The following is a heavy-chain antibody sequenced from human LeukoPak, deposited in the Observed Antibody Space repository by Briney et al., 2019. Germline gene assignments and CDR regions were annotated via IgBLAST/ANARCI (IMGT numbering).Heavy chain of an antibody. CDR1: GGSISSGDYY. Sequence: SETLSLTCTVSGGSISSGDYYWSWIRQHPGKGLEWIGYIYYSGSSYYNPSLKSRVTISVDTSNNQFSLKLRSVTAADTAVYYCARDQIVGALGFFDSWGQGNLVTVSS. J-gene: IGHJ4*02. V-gene: IGHV4-30-4*08. CDR3: ARDQIVGALGFFDS. D-gene: IGHD1-26*01. CDR2: IYYSGSS.